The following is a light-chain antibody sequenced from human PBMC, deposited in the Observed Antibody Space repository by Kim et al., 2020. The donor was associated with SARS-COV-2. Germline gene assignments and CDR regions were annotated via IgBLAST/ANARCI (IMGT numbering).Light chain of an antibody. J-gene: IGKJ1*01. CDR1: QSISTW. CDR3: QRYNTSPWT. Sequence: SASIGDSVTSTCRASQSISTWLAWYQQKPGRAPKLLIHKTSSLEPGVSSRFSGSGSGTEFTLTISSLQPDDFATYYCQRYNTSPWTFGPGTKVEI. V-gene: IGKV1-5*03. CDR2: KTS.